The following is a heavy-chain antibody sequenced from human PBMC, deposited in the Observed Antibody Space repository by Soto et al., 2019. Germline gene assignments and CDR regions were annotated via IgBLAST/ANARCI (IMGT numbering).Heavy chain of an antibody. J-gene: IGHJ4*02. CDR2: IYSGGST. CDR3: ARDSATVPNYFDY. V-gene: IGHV3-66*01. Sequence: PGGSLRLSCAASGFTVSSNYMSWVRQAPGKGLEWVSVIYSGGSTYYADSVKGRFTISRDNSKNTLYLQMNSLRAEDTAVYYCARDSATVPNYFDYWGQGTLVTVSS. D-gene: IGHD4-17*01. CDR1: GFTVSSNY.